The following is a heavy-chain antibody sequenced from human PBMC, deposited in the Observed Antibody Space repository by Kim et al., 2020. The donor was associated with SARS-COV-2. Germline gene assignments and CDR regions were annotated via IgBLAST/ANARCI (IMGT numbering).Heavy chain of an antibody. V-gene: IGHV1-24*01. CDR1: GYTLTELS. D-gene: IGHD3-3*01. CDR2: FDPEDGET. CDR3: ATFRITIFGVVIQPHGYFQH. Sequence: ASVKVSCKVSGYTLTELSMHWVRQAPGKGLEWMGGFDPEDGETIYAQKFQGRVTMTEDTSTDTAYMELSSLRSEDTAVYYCATFRITIFGVVIQPHGYFQHWGQGTLVTVSS. J-gene: IGHJ1*01.